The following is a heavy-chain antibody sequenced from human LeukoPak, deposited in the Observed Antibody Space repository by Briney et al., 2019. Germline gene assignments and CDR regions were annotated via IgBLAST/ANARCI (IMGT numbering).Heavy chain of an antibody. V-gene: IGHV4-59*01. CDR3: ARNGHHDFWSGLPLYYGMDV. CDR2: IYYSGST. CDR1: GGSISSYY. J-gene: IGHJ6*02. Sequence: SEALSLTCTVSGGSISSYYWSWIRQPPGKGLEWIGYIYYSGSTNYNPSLKSRVTISVDTSKNQFSLKLSSVTAADTAVYYCARNGHHDFWSGLPLYYGMDVWGQGTTVTVSS. D-gene: IGHD3-3*01.